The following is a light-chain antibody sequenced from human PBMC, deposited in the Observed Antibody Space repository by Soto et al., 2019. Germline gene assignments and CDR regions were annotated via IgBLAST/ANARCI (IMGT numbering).Light chain of an antibody. CDR2: EVS. CDR1: SSDVGGYNY. J-gene: IGLJ1*01. Sequence: QSALTQPPSASGSPGQSVTISCTGTSSDVGGYNYVSWYQQHPGKAPKLMIYEVSKRPSGVPDRFSGSKSGNTASLTVSGIQAEDEADYYSSSYAGSNNPFVFGTGTKVTV. V-gene: IGLV2-8*01. CDR3: SSYAGSNNPFV.